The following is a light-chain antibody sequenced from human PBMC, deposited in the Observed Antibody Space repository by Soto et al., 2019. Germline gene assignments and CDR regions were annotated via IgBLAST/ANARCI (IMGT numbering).Light chain of an antibody. Sequence: DIQMTQSPSTLSASVGDRVTITCRASQSISDYLAWYQQKPGKAPRLLIYRASTLQGGVPSRFSGSGSGTEFXXTISSLQPDDCATYYCQQYDNNXTFGQGXKXXI. V-gene: IGKV1-5*03. CDR1: QSISDY. J-gene: IGKJ1*01. CDR2: RAS. CDR3: QQYDNNXT.